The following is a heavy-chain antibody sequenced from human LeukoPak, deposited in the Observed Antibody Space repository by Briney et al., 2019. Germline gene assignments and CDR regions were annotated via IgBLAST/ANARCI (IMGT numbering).Heavy chain of an antibody. Sequence: GGSLRLSCAASGFTFSSYSMNWVRQAPGKGLEWVSSISSSSSYIYYADSVKGRFTISRDNSKNTLYLQMNTLRADDTAVYYCAKDHGSSDWYYFDYWGQGTLVTVSS. V-gene: IGHV3-21*03. D-gene: IGHD6-13*01. CDR1: GFTFSSYS. J-gene: IGHJ4*02. CDR2: ISSSSSYI. CDR3: AKDHGSSDWYYFDY.